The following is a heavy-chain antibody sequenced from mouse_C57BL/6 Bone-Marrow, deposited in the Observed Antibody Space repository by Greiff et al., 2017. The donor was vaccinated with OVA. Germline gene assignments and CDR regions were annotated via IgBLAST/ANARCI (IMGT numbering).Heavy chain of an antibody. CDR3: ALCSNYVLFDY. J-gene: IGHJ2*01. D-gene: IGHD2-5*01. CDR2: IHPSDSDT. V-gene: IGHV1-74*01. CDR1: GYTFTSYW. Sequence: QVQLQQPGAELVKPGASVKVSCKASGYTFTSYWMHWVKQRPGQGLEWIGRIHPSDSDTNYNQKFKGKATLTVDKSSSTAYMQLSSLTSEDSAVYYCALCSNYVLFDYWGQGTTLTVSS.